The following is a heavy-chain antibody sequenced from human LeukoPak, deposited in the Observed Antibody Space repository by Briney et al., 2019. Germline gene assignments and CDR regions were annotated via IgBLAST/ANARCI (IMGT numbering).Heavy chain of an antibody. V-gene: IGHV1-2*02. CDR2: ISPNSDDT. Sequence: GASVKVSCKASGYTFTGYYLHWVRQAPGLGLEWMGWISPNSDDTNYAQKFRGRVNMTRDTSISTAYMELSRLRSDDTAIYYCARGGFDYWGQGTLVTVSS. J-gene: IGHJ4*02. CDR1: GYTFTGYY. CDR3: ARGGFDY.